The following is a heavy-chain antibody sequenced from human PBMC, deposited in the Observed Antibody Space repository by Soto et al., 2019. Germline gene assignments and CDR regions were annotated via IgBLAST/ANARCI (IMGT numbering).Heavy chain of an antibody. CDR2: INPSGGST. D-gene: IGHD2-15*01. Sequence: ASVKVSCKASGYTFTSYYMHWVRQAPGQGLEWMGIINPSGGSTSYAQKFQGRVTMTRDTSTSTVYMELSSLRSEDTAVYYCARPPRYCSGGSCYPDDWGQGTLVTVSS. CDR3: ARPPRYCSGGSCYPDD. V-gene: IGHV1-46*01. J-gene: IGHJ4*02. CDR1: GYTFTSYY.